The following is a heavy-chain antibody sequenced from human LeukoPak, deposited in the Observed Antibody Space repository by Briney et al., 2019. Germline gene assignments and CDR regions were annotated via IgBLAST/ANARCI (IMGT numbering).Heavy chain of an antibody. CDR2: VYESGDT. CDR3: ARHFLRGGFDS. CDR1: GGSISSYY. D-gene: IGHD5-12*01. Sequence: PSETLSLTCTVSGGSISSYYWSWIRQPLGKGLEWIAYVYESGDTRYKLSLRSRVTISLDTSKNQFSLKLTSVTAADTAVYYCARHFLRGGFDSWGQGTLVTVSS. V-gene: IGHV4-59*08. J-gene: IGHJ5*01.